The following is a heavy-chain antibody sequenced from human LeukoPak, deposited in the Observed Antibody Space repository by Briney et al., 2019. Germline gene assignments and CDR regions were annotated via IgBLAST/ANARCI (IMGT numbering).Heavy chain of an antibody. D-gene: IGHD2-15*01. CDR1: GFTFSSYS. J-gene: IGHJ6*02. Sequence: GGSLRLSCAASGFTFSSYSMNWVRQAPGKGLEWVSSISSSSSYIYYADSVKGRFTISRDNAKNSLYLQMNSLRAEDPAVYYCARERCSGGSCYYYYYGMDVWGQGTTVTVSS. CDR3: ARERCSGGSCYYYYYGMDV. V-gene: IGHV3-21*01. CDR2: ISSSSSYI.